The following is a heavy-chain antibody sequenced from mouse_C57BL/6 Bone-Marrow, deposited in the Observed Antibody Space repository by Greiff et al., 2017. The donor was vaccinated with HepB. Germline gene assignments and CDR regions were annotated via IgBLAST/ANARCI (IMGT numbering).Heavy chain of an antibody. Sequence: EVKLMESGGDLVKPGGSLKLSCAASGFTFSSYGMSWVRQTPDKRLEWVATISSCGSYTYYPDSVKGRFTISRDNAKNTLYLQMSSLKSEDTAMYYCARHDPLLYYFDYWGQGTTLTVSS. V-gene: IGHV5-6*01. D-gene: IGHD2-10*01. CDR1: GFTFSSYG. J-gene: IGHJ2*01. CDR3: ARHDPLLYYFDY. CDR2: ISSCGSYT.